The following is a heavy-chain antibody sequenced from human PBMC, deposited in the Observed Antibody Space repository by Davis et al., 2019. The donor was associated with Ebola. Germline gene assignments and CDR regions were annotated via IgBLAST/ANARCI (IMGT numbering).Heavy chain of an antibody. Sequence: GESLKISCKVSGYTFSNYWIGWVRQMPGKGLEWMGTIYPGDSDTRYSPSFQGQVTISADKSINTAYLQWSSLRASDTAMYYCARLSSSSWFYGMDVWGQGTTVTVSS. CDR2: IYPGDSDT. D-gene: IGHD6-13*01. J-gene: IGHJ6*02. CDR1: GYTFSNYW. CDR3: ARLSSSSWFYGMDV. V-gene: IGHV5-51*01.